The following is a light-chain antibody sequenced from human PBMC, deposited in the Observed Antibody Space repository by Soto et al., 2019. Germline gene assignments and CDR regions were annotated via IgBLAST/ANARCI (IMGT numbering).Light chain of an antibody. V-gene: IGKV3D-15*01. J-gene: IGKJ4*01. Sequence: EIVLTQSPATLSVSPGERAALSCRASQSVSNNLAWYQQKPGQPPRLLIFGASTRATGIPARFSGSGSEAEFALTISTLQSEDVATYYCQKYDSALFGGGTRVELK. CDR3: QKYDSAL. CDR2: GAS. CDR1: QSVSNN.